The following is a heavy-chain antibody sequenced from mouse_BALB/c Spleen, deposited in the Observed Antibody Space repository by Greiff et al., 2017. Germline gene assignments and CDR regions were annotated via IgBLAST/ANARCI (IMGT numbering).Heavy chain of an antibody. J-gene: IGHJ2*01. V-gene: IGHV1-12*01. Sequence: QVQLKQPGAELVKPGASVKMSCKASGYTFTSYNMHWVKQTPGQGLEWIGAIYPGNGDTSYNQKFKGKATLTADESSSTAYMQLSSLTSEDSAVYYCAITTVVPFDYWGQGTTLTVSS. CDR3: AITTVVPFDY. D-gene: IGHD1-1*01. CDR1: GYTFTSYN. CDR2: IYPGNGDT.